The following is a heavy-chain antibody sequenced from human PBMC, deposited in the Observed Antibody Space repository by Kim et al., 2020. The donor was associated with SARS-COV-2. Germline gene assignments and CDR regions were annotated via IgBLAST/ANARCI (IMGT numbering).Heavy chain of an antibody. V-gene: IGHV4-59*08. D-gene: IGHD3-9*01. J-gene: IGHJ3*02. CDR3: ARPYYDILTGYYPYAFDI. Sequence: ETLSLTCTVSGGSISSYYWSWIRQPPGKGLEWIGYIYYSGSTNYNPSLKSRVTISVDTSKNQFSLKLSSVTAADTAVYYCARPYYDILTGYYPYAFDIWGQGTMVTVSS. CDR2: IYYSGST. CDR1: GGSISSYY.